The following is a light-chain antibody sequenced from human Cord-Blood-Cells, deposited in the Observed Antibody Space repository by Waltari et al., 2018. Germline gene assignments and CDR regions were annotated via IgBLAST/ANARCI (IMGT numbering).Light chain of an antibody. CDR1: QSSSSW. V-gene: IGKV1-5*01. CDR2: DAS. Sequence: EIQMTQSPSTLSASVGDRVTITCRASQSSSSWLAWYQQKPGKAPKLLIYDASSLESGVPSRFSGSGSGTEFTLTISSLQPDDFATYYCQQYNSYSPTFGQGTKLEIK. CDR3: QQYNSYSPT. J-gene: IGKJ2*01.